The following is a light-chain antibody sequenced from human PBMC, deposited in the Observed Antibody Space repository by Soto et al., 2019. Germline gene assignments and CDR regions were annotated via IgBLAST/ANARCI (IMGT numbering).Light chain of an antibody. CDR3: QQSFSPLWT. V-gene: IGKV1-39*01. Sequence: DIQMTQSPSSLSASVGDRVTITCRASQSISNYLNWYQQKPGKAPKLLIYAASSMQSGVPSRFSGSGSETDFTLTISSLQSDDSGTYYCQQSFSPLWTFVQGTKVEV. CDR1: QSISNY. CDR2: AAS. J-gene: IGKJ1*01.